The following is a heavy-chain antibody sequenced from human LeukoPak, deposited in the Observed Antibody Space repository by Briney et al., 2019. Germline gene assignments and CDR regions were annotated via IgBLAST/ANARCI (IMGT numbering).Heavy chain of an antibody. J-gene: IGHJ6*02. Sequence: ASVKVSCKASGGTFSSYAISWVRQAPGQGLEWMGGIIPIFGTANYAQKFQGRVTITADESTSTAYMELSSLRSEDTAVYYCARDGVGATSHYYYGMDVWGQGTTVTVSS. CDR1: GGTFSSYA. D-gene: IGHD1-26*01. V-gene: IGHV1-69*13. CDR2: IIPIFGTA. CDR3: ARDGVGATSHYYYGMDV.